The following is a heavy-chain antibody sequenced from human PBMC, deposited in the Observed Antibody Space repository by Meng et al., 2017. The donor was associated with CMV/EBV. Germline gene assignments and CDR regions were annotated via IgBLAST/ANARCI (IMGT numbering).Heavy chain of an antibody. CDR1: GGSISSYY. CDR3: ARGGLYYYDSSGHFDY. V-gene: IGHV4-4*07. J-gene: IGHJ4*02. Sequence: QVQRQEWGPGLLKLSETLSLTCTVSGGSISSYYWSWIRQAAGKGLEWIGRIYTSGSTNYNPSLKSRVTMSVDTSKNQFSLKLSSVTAADTAVYYCARGGLYYYDSSGHFDYWGQGTLVTVSS. D-gene: IGHD3-22*01. CDR2: IYTSGST.